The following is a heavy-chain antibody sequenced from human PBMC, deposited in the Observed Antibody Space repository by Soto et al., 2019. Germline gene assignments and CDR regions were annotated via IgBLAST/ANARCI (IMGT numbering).Heavy chain of an antibody. D-gene: IGHD2-8*01. Sequence: EVQVLESGGGLVQPGGSLRLSCAATGFTFSDFAMSWVRQAPGKGLEWVSRIYGGGNGPHYADSVKGRVTISRDNSKNTLDVQMNSLRAEGTAVYYCVKMEGMYPWADYFDYWGQGTLVTVSS. CDR3: VKMEGMYPWADYFDY. V-gene: IGHV3-23*01. J-gene: IGHJ4*02. CDR2: IYGGGNGP. CDR1: GFTFSDFA.